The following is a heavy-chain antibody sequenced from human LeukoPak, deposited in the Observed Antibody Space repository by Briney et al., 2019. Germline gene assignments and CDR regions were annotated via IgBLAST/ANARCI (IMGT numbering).Heavy chain of an antibody. V-gene: IGHV4-34*01. Sequence: SETLSLTCTVSGGSISSYYWSWIRQPPGKGLEWIGEINHSGSTNYNPSLKSRVTISVDTSKNQFSLKLSSVTAADTAVYYCARVRDGYNYAELDYWGQGTLVTVSS. D-gene: IGHD5-24*01. CDR2: INHSGST. CDR1: GGSISSYY. J-gene: IGHJ4*02. CDR3: ARVRDGYNYAELDY.